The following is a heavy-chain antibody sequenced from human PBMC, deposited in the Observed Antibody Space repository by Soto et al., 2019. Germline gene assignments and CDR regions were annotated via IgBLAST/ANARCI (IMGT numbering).Heavy chain of an antibody. CDR2: ISSSSSYI. V-gene: IGHV3-21*01. CDR3: ARSSESPYYYYGMDV. D-gene: IGHD1-26*01. J-gene: IGHJ6*02. Sequence: GGYLRLSSAASGYTFSCYSITCVSQSPGKGLEWVSSISSSSSYIYYADSVKGRFTISRDNAKNSLYLQMNSLRAEDTAVYYCARSSESPYYYYGMDVWGQGTTVSV. CDR1: GYTFSCYS.